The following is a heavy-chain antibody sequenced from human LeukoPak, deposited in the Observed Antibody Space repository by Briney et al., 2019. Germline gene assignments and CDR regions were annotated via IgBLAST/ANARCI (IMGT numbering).Heavy chain of an antibody. CDR2: ISGTADNNDNT. D-gene: IGHD6-13*01. J-gene: IGHJ4*02. CDR1: GFTFSSYA. CDR3: AKSRSFIAAAGPHY. V-gene: IGHV3-23*01. Sequence: GGSLRLSCAASGFTFSSYAMSWVRQAPGKGLEWVSAISGTADNNDNTYYADSVKGLFTISRDNSKNTLYLQMSSLRAEDAAVYYCAKSRSFIAAAGPHYWGQGTLVTVSS.